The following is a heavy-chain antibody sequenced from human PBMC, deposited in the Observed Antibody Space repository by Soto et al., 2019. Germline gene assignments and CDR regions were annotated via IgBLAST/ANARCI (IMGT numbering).Heavy chain of an antibody. Sequence: EVQLVESGGGLVQPGGSLRLSCAASGFTFSTYSMNWVRQAPGKGLEWLAYISSSSSSIYYADSVKGRFTISRDNAKNSLFLQMNSLRAEYTAVYYCASLSSFRVDYWGQGTLVTVSS. CDR2: ISSSSSSI. D-gene: IGHD3-10*01. V-gene: IGHV3-48*01. CDR1: GFTFSTYS. CDR3: ASLSSFRVDY. J-gene: IGHJ4*02.